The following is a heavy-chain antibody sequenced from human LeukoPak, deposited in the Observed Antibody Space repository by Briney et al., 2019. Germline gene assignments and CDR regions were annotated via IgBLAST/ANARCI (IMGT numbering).Heavy chain of an antibody. CDR2: ISWNSGSI. CDR1: GFTFDDYA. Sequence: GGSLRLSCAASGFTFDDYAMHWVRHAPGKGLEWVSGISWNSGSIGYADSVKGRFAISRDNAKNSLYLQMNSLRAEDTALYYCALVPAAIRGYYYYGMDVWGQGTTDTVSS. D-gene: IGHD2-2*02. J-gene: IGHJ6*02. V-gene: IGHV3-9*01. CDR3: ALVPAAIRGYYYYGMDV.